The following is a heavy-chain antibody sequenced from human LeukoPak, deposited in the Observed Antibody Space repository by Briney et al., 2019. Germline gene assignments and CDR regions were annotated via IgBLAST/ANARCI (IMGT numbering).Heavy chain of an antibody. D-gene: IGHD3-22*01. Sequence: PSETLSLTCTVPGGSISSSSYYWGWIRQPPGKGLEWIGSIYYSGSTYYNPSLKSRVTISVDTSKNQFSLKLSSVTAADTAVYYCARHQGNYYDSSGYDDAFDIWGQGTMVTVSS. CDR1: GGSISSSSYY. CDR2: IYYSGST. V-gene: IGHV4-39*01. CDR3: ARHQGNYYDSSGYDDAFDI. J-gene: IGHJ3*02.